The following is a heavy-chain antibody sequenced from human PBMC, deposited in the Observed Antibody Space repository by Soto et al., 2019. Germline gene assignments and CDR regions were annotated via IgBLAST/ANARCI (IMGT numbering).Heavy chain of an antibody. CDR1: GASISLYY. Sequence: SETLSLTCTVSGASISLYYWSWIRQPPGKGLEWIAYIYNSGSTNYNPSLKSRVTISVDTSKNQLSLKLTSVTAADTAMYYCARYNNGWNNWFDPWGRGTLVTVSS. J-gene: IGHJ5*02. V-gene: IGHV4-59*01. D-gene: IGHD6-19*01. CDR3: ARYNNGWNNWFDP. CDR2: IYNSGST.